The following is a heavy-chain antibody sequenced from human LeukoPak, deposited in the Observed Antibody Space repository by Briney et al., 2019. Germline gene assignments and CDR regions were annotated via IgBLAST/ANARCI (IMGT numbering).Heavy chain of an antibody. CDR1: GGSISSYY. Sequence: SETLSLTCTVSGGSISSYYWSWIRQPPGKGLEWIGYIYYSGSTNYNPSLKSRVTISVDTSKNQFSLKLSSVTAADTAVYYCARGDYSSSWYYFDDWGQGTLVTVSS. CDR3: ARGDYSSSWYYFDD. J-gene: IGHJ4*02. CDR2: IYYSGST. D-gene: IGHD6-13*01. V-gene: IGHV4-59*01.